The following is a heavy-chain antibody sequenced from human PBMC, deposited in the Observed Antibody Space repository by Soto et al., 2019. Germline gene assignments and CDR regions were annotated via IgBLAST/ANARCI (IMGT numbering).Heavy chain of an antibody. V-gene: IGHV1-69*01. J-gene: IGHJ4*02. CDR2: IIPIFGTA. Sequence: QVQLVQSGAEVKKPGSSVKVSCKASGGTFSSYAISWVRQAPGQGLEWMGGIIPIFGTANYAQKFQGRVTITAEESTSTAYMELSSLRSEDTAVYYCASGRRDGASSFYCFDYWGQGTLVTVSS. D-gene: IGHD2-15*01. CDR3: ASGRRDGASSFYCFDY. CDR1: GGTFSSYA.